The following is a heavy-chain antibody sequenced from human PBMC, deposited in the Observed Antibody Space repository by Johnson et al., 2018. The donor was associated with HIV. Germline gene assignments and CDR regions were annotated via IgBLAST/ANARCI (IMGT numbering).Heavy chain of an antibody. V-gene: IGHV3-23*04. CDR1: GFTFSSYA. CDR3: AKGEGYCGGDCLDAFDI. Sequence: VQLVESGGSMVRPGGSRRLSCAASGFTFSSYAMSWVRQAPGKGLEWVSAISGSGGSTYYADSVKGRFTISRDNSKNTQYLQMNSLRAEDTAVYYCAKGEGYCGGDCLDAFDIWGQGTIVTVSS. J-gene: IGHJ3*02. D-gene: IGHD2-21*01. CDR2: ISGSGGST.